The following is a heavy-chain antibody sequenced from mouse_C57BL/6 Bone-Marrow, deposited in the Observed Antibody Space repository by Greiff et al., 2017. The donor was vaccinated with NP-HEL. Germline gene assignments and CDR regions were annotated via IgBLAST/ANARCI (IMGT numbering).Heavy chain of an antibody. CDR1: GYTFTSYW. Sequence: QVQLQQPGAELVMPGASVKLSCKASGYTFTSYWMHWVKQRPGQGLEWIGEIDPSDSYTNYNQKFKGKSTLTVDKSSSTAYMQLSSLTSEDSAVYYCASGGFDYFDYWGQGTTLTVSS. V-gene: IGHV1-69*01. D-gene: IGHD1-1*02. CDR3: ASGGFDYFDY. J-gene: IGHJ2*01. CDR2: IDPSDSYT.